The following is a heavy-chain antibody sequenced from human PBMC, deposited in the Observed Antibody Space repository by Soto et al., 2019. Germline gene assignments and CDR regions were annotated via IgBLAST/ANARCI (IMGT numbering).Heavy chain of an antibody. CDR3: AKDSPSYTTSPFYFDS. V-gene: IGHV3-23*01. Sequence: PGESLKISCAAFGFDFNKYAMTWVRQGPGKGLQWVSSITSNGDSTYYADSVKGRFTTSRDNSKNTLYLQMNSLRADDTAVFYCAKDSPSYTTSPFYFDSWGQGTLVTVSS. J-gene: IGHJ4*02. CDR2: ITSNGDST. CDR1: GFDFNKYA. D-gene: IGHD2-2*02.